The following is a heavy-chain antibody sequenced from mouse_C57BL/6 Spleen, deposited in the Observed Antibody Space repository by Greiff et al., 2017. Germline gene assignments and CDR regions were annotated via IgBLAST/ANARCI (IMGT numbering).Heavy chain of an antibody. CDR3: ARVNWDPFYAMDY. J-gene: IGHJ4*01. CDR2: IFPGGGST. V-gene: IGHV1-9*01. Sequence: VQLQQSGAELMKPGASVKLSCKATGYTFTGYWIEWVNQRPGNGLEWIGTIFPGGGSTTYNEKVKGKATFTEDKSSNTAHMQLSSLTTEDSDIYYCARVNWDPFYAMDYWGQGTSVTVSS. D-gene: IGHD4-1*01. CDR1: GYTFTGYW.